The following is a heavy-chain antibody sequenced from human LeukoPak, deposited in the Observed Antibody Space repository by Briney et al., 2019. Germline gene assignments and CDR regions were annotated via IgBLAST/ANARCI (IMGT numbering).Heavy chain of an antibody. J-gene: IGHJ6*03. CDR2: IIPILGIA. Sequence: GASVKVSCKASGGTFSSYTISWVRQAPGQGLEWMGRIIPILGIANYAQKFQGRVTITADKSTSTAYMELSSLRSEDTAVYYCARGPNVHPYYIDVWGKGTTVTVSS. CDR3: ARGPNVHPYYIDV. V-gene: IGHV1-69*02. CDR1: GGTFSSYT.